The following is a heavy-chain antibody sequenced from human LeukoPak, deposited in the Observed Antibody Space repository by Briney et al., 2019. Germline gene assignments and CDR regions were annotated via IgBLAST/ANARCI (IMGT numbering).Heavy chain of an antibody. D-gene: IGHD3-10*01. J-gene: IGHJ4*02. V-gene: IGHV1-18*01. CDR2: ISVYNGHT. Sequence: ASVTVSCKASGYTFSMYGISWVRQAPGQGLEWMGWISVYNGHTKYAQKVQGRVTMSTDTSTSTVYMELRSLISDDTGVYYCARGQTNRLLWVGELVSNINPFDYWGQGTLVTVSS. CDR1: GYTFSMYG. CDR3: ARGQTNRLLWVGELVSNINPFDY.